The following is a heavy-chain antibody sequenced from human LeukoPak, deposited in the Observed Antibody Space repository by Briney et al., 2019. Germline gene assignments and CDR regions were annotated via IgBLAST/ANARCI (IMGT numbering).Heavy chain of an antibody. J-gene: IGHJ4*02. CDR3: ARGEYGSGSYHIDY. Sequence: GGSLRLSCAASGFTFSSYWMSWVRQAPGKGLEWVSFISSSSSYIYYADSVKGRFTISRDNAKNSLYLRMNSLRAEDTAVYYCARGEYGSGSYHIDYWGQGTLVTVSS. D-gene: IGHD3-10*01. CDR1: GFTFSSYW. V-gene: IGHV3-21*01. CDR2: ISSSSSYI.